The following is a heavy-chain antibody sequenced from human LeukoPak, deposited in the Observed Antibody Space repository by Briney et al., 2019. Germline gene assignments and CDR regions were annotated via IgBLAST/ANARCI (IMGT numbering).Heavy chain of an antibody. CDR1: GFTFSSYW. Sequence: GGSLRLSCAASGFTFSSYWMNWVRQAPGKGLEWVANIKQDGTGKYYVDSVKGRFTISRDNAKSSLYLQMNSLRAEDTAVYYCAKGRVLAAAGFDYWGQGTLVTVSS. J-gene: IGHJ4*02. V-gene: IGHV3-7*01. D-gene: IGHD6-13*01. CDR2: IKQDGTGK. CDR3: AKGRVLAAAGFDY.